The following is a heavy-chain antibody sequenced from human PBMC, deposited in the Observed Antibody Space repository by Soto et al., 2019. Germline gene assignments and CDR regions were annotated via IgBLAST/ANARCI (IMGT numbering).Heavy chain of an antibody. D-gene: IGHD1-1*01. CDR1: GGSISRSSYY. V-gene: IGHV4-39*01. CDR3: ARHRRETGTYAQPLDY. CDR2: ISYGGST. Sequence: PSETLSLTCTVSGGSISRSSYYWGWVRQPPGKGLEWIGAISYGGSTYPVPSLVSRVTISVDTSKSQFSLHLTSVTAADTAVYYCARHRRETGTYAQPLDYWGQGTLVTVS. J-gene: IGHJ4*02.